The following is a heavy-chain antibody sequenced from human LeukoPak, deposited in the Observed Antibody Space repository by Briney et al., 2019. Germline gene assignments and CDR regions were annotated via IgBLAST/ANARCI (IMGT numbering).Heavy chain of an antibody. V-gene: IGHV3-23*01. CDR1: GFTFSSYA. CDR2: ISGSGGST. CDR3: AKDLSDRVVGGFDY. Sequence: GGSLRLSCAASGFTFSSYAMSWVRQPPGRGLEWVSAISGSGGSTYYADSGKGRFTISRDNSKNTLYLQMNSLRAEDTAVYYCAKDLSDRVVGGFDYWGQGTLVTVSS. J-gene: IGHJ4*02. D-gene: IGHD5-12*01.